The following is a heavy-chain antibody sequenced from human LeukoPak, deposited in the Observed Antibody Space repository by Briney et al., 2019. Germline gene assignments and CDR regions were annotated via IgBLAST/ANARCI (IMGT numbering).Heavy chain of an antibody. J-gene: IGHJ5*02. CDR1: GGSISTYY. D-gene: IGHD6-13*01. CDR3: ARGIAAIGIGWFDP. Sequence: SETLSLTCTVSGGSISTYYWSWIRQPAGKGLEWIGRIYTSGNINYNPSLKSRVTMSVDTSKNQFSLKLNSVTAADTAVYYCARGIAAIGIGWFDPWGQGTLVTVSS. V-gene: IGHV4-4*07. CDR2: IYTSGNI.